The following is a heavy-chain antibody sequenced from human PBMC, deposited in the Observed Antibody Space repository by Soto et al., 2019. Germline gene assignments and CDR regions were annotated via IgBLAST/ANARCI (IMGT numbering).Heavy chain of an antibody. CDR2: IKSKTDGGTT. CDR1: GFTFSNAW. V-gene: IGHV3-15*07. Sequence: EVQLVESGGGLVKPGGSLRLSCAASGFTFSNAWMNWVRQAPGKGLEWVGRIKSKTDGGTTDYAAPVKGRFTISRDDSKNTLYLQMNSLKTEDTAVYYCTLRDYYDSSDDAFDIWGQGTMVTVSS. CDR3: TLRDYYDSSDDAFDI. D-gene: IGHD3-22*01. J-gene: IGHJ3*02.